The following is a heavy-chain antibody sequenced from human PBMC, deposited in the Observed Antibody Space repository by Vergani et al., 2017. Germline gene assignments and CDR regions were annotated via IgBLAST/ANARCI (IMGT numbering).Heavy chain of an antibody. CDR2: IIPIFGTA. CDR3: ARGPGYCSSTSCYRGPGYYYGMDV. Sequence: QVQLVQSGAEVKKPGSSVKVSCKASGGTFSSYAISWVRQVPGQGLEWMGRIIPIFGTANYAQKFQGRVTITADESTSTAYMELSSLRSEDTAVYYCARGPGYCSSTSCYRGPGYYYGMDVWGQGTTVTVSS. V-gene: IGHV1-69*18. D-gene: IGHD2-2*02. J-gene: IGHJ6*02. CDR1: GGTFSSYA.